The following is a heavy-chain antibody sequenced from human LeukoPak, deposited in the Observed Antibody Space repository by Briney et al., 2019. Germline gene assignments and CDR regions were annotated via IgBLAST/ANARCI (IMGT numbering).Heavy chain of an antibody. CDR3: AKDYYYDSSGYPPEDY. D-gene: IGHD3-22*01. Sequence: GGSLRLSCAASGFTFSSYSMNWVRQAPGKGLEWVSSISSSSSYIYYADSVKGRFTISRDNAKNTLYLQMNSLRAEDTAVYYCAKDYYYDSSGYPPEDYWGQGTLVTVSS. J-gene: IGHJ4*02. CDR2: ISSSSSYI. CDR1: GFTFSSYS. V-gene: IGHV3-21*04.